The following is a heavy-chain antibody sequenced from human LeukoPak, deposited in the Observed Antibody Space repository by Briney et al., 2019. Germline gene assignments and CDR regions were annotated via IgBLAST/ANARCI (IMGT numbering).Heavy chain of an antibody. CDR3: ARRWSFDY. J-gene: IGHJ4*02. D-gene: IGHD6-13*01. V-gene: IGHV3-30*04. CDR2: ISYDESNK. CDR1: GFTFSSYA. Sequence: GRSLRLSCAASGFTFSSYAMHWVRQAPGKGLEWVAVISYDESNKYYADSVKGRFTISRDNSKNTLYLQMNSLRAEDTAVYYCARRWSFDYWGQGTLVTVSS.